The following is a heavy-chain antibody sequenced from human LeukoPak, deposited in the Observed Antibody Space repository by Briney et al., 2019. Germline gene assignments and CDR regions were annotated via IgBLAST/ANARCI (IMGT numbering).Heavy chain of an antibody. Sequence: GGSLRLSCAASGFTFDDYAMHWVRQAPGKGLEWVSGISWNSGSIGYADSVKGRFTISRDNAKNSLYLQMNSLRAEDTAVYYCARGSYDSSGYYYYYYMDVWGKGTTVTVSS. CDR2: ISWNSGSI. D-gene: IGHD3-22*01. J-gene: IGHJ6*03. CDR1: GFTFDDYA. V-gene: IGHV3-9*01. CDR3: ARGSYDSSGYYYYYYMDV.